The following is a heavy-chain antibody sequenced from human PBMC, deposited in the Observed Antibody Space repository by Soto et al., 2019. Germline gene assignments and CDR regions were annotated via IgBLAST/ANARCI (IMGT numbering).Heavy chain of an antibody. CDR2: IYYSGST. D-gene: IGHD5-12*01. J-gene: IGHJ3*02. V-gene: IGHV4-59*01. Sequence: SETLSLTCTVSGGSISSYYWSWIRQPPGKGLEWIGYIYYSGSTNYNPSLKSRVTISVDTSKNQFSLKLSSVTAADTAVYYCAREMATIQDAFDIWGQGTMVTVSS. CDR3: AREMATIQDAFDI. CDR1: GGSISSYY.